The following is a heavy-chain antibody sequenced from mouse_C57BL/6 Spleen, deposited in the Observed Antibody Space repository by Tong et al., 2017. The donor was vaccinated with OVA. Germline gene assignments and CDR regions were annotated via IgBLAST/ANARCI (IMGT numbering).Heavy chain of an antibody. CDR3: ARGTPAYFDY. J-gene: IGHJ2*01. V-gene: IGHV1-69*01. D-gene: IGHD3-3*01. Sequence: VQLQESGAELVMPGASVKLSCKASGYTFTSYWMHWVKQRPGQGLEWIGEIDPSDSYTNYNQKFKGKAILTVDKSASTAYMQLSSLTTEDSAIYYCARGTPAYFDYWGQGTTLTVSS. CDR2: IDPSDSYT. CDR1: GYTFTSYW.